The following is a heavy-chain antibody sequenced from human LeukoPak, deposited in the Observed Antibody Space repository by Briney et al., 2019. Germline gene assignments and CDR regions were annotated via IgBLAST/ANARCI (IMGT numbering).Heavy chain of an antibody. CDR3: ARASWGVTTLFDY. CDR2: IYYSGST. D-gene: IGHD4-17*01. Sequence: SETLSLTCTVSGGSISSSSYYWGWIRQPPGKGLEWIGSIYYSGSTYYNPSLKSRVTISVDTSKNQFSLKLSSVTAADTAVYYCARASWGVTTLFDYWGQGTLVTVSS. J-gene: IGHJ4*02. CDR1: GGSISSSSYY. V-gene: IGHV4-39*07.